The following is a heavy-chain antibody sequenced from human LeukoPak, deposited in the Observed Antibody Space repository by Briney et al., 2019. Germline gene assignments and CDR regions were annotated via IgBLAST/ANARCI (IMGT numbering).Heavy chain of an antibody. V-gene: IGHV4-38-2*01. CDR1: GYSISNGCY. J-gene: IGHJ6*03. Sequence: SETLSLTCAVSGYSISNGCYWVWIRQPPGRGLEWIGSLYHSDSAYYNTSLRSRVSMSADTSKNQFSLTLSFVTAADTAVYYCARQHDSYYYYYIDVWGSGTTVTVSS. CDR3: ARQHDSYYYYYIDV. CDR2: LYHSDSA.